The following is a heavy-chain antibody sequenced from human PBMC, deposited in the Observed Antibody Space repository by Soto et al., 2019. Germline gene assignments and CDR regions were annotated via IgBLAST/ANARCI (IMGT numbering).Heavy chain of an antibody. V-gene: IGHV3-48*01. J-gene: IGHJ4*02. CDR3: ATGRGIY. Sequence: EVRLVESGGGLVQPGGSLRLSWAASGFTFFSYTMSWVRRAPGKGLEWVSYISTGGGTINYADSVKGRFTISRDNAKNSLYLQMNSLSAQDTAVYYCATGRGIYWGQGILVTVSS. D-gene: IGHD3-10*01. CDR2: ISTGGGTI. CDR1: GFTFFSYT.